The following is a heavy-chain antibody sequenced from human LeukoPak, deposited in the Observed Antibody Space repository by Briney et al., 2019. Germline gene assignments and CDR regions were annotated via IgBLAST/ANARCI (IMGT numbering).Heavy chain of an antibody. D-gene: IGHD5-12*01. J-gene: IGHJ4*02. Sequence: GGSLRLSCAASGFTFSIYAMSWVRQAPGKGLEWVSAVSGSGGGTYYADSVKGRFTISRDNAKNSLYLQMNSLRAEDTAVYYCARSIVATNGGDYWGQGTLVTVSS. CDR1: GFTFSIYA. V-gene: IGHV3-23*01. CDR3: ARSIVATNGGDY. CDR2: VSGSGGGT.